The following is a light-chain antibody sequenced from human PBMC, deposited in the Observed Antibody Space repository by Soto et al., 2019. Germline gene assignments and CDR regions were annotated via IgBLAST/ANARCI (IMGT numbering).Light chain of an antibody. V-gene: IGKV3-20*01. CDR2: DAS. Sequence: EFVLTQSPGTLSLSPGERATLSCRASQTVRNNYLAWYQQKPGQAPRLLIYDASSRATGIPDRFSGSGSGTEFSLTISRLEPEDFAVYYCHQYGISPFGGGTKVDIK. CDR3: HQYGISP. J-gene: IGKJ4*01. CDR1: QTVRNNY.